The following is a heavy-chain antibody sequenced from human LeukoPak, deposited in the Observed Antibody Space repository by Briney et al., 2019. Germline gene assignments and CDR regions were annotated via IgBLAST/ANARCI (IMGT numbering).Heavy chain of an antibody. CDR1: GYTFTSHG. J-gene: IGHJ5*02. Sequence: ASVKVSCKASGYTFTSHGISWVRQAPGQGLEWMGWISAYNGNTNYAQKLQGRVTMTTDTSTSTAYMELRSLRSDDTAVYYCAREYSSSSNLWSWFDPWGQGTLVTVSS. CDR2: ISAYNGNT. V-gene: IGHV1-18*01. CDR3: AREYSSSSNLWSWFDP. D-gene: IGHD6-6*01.